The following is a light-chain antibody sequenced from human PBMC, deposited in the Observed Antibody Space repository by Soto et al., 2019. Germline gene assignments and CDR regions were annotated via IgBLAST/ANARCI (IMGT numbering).Light chain of an antibody. CDR3: HQYGLLPRHP. J-gene: IGKJ2*01. CDR1: ESVSRNY. CDR2: GAS. V-gene: IGKV3-20*01. Sequence: EIVLTQSPGTLSLSPGVSATLSCRASESVSRNYLAWYQQKPGQAPRLLIYGASSRATGIPNRFSGSGSGTDFTLTISGLEPEDFAVYYCHQYGLLPRHPFGQGTKLEIK.